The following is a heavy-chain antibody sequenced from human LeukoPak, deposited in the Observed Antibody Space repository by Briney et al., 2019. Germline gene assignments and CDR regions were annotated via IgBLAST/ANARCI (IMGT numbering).Heavy chain of an antibody. V-gene: IGHV3-21*01. D-gene: IGHD3-22*01. CDR2: ISSSSSYI. J-gene: IGHJ4*02. CDR1: GFTFSSYS. Sequence: GGSLRLSCAASGFTFSSYSMNWVRQAPGKGLEWVSSISSSSSYIYYADSVKGRFTISRDNAKNSPYLQMNSLRAEDTAVYYCARALTTYYYDSSGYEFDYWGQGTLVTVSS. CDR3: ARALTTYYYDSSGYEFDY.